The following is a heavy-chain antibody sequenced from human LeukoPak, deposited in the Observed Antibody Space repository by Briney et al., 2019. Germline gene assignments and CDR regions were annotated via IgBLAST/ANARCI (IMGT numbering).Heavy chain of an antibody. D-gene: IGHD3-10*01. Sequence: ASVKVSCKASGGTFSSCPISWVRQAPGQGLEWLGKIIPFLDTTNYAHKFQGRVKITADKSTSTAYLELRSLRSEDTAIYYCARASELGEWVGDLLYVWGQGTAVTVSS. CDR2: IIPFLDTT. J-gene: IGHJ6*02. CDR1: GGTFSSCP. CDR3: ARASELGEWVGDLLYV. V-gene: IGHV1-69*08.